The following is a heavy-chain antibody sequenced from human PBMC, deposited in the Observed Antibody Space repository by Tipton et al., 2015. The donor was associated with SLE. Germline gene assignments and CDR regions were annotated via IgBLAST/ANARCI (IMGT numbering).Heavy chain of an antibody. CDR1: GGSFGGYY. Sequence: TLSLTCAVYGGSFGGYYWSWIRQPPGKGLEWIGEINHSGRTNYNPSLKSRVTISVDTSKNQFSLKLSSVTAADTAVYYCAREDNYYWYFDLWGRGTLVTVSS. D-gene: IGHD2-15*01. V-gene: IGHV4-34*01. CDR3: AREDNYYWYFDL. CDR2: INHSGRT. J-gene: IGHJ2*01.